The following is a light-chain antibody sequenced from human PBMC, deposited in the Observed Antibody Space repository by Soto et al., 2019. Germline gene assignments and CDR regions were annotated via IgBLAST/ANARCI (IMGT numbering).Light chain of an antibody. V-gene: IGKV3-15*01. CDR2: SAS. Sequence: EIVMTHSPFTLSVSPGERATLSCTASQSVNNNVAWYQQKPGHTPRLLIYSASIGATGTPARFSGSGSGSDFTLTISSLQSEDFAVYYCQQYNKLPLTFGPGTKVDIK. CDR1: QSVNNN. J-gene: IGKJ3*01. CDR3: QQYNKLPLT.